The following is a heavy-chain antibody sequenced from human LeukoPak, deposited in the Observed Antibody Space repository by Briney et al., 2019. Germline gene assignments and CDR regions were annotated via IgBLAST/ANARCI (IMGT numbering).Heavy chain of an antibody. D-gene: IGHD5-24*01. J-gene: IGHJ4*02. V-gene: IGHV3-30*03. CDR1: GFTFSGYG. CDR3: ARESMAGQGFDY. CDR2: ISYDGSNK. Sequence: GGSLRLSCAASGFTFSGYGMNWVRQAPGKGLEWVSFISYDGSNKYYADSVKGRFTISRDDSKNTLYLQMNSLRAEDTAVYYCARESMAGQGFDYWGQGTLVTVSS.